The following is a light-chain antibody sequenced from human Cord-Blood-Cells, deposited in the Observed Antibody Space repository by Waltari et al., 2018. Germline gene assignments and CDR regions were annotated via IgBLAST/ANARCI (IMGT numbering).Light chain of an antibody. CDR3: QQSYSTPYT. Sequence: DIQMTQSPSSLSASVGDRVTITCRASQSISSYLNWYQQKPGKAPKLLICAASSLQSGVPSRFSDSGSGTDFTLTISSLQPEDFATYYCQQSYSTPYTFGQGTKLEIK. J-gene: IGKJ2*01. CDR1: QSISSY. V-gene: IGKV1-39*01. CDR2: AAS.